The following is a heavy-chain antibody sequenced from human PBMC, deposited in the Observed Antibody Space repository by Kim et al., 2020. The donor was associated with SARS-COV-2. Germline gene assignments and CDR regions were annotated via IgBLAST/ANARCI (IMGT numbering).Heavy chain of an antibody. D-gene: IGHD4-17*01. CDR2: IIPILGIA. CDR1: GGTFSSYA. V-gene: IGHV1-69*04. CDR3: ARDLNGDYGYYFDY. Sequence: SVKVSCKASGGTFSSYAISWVRQAPGQGLEWMGRIIPILGIANYAQKFQGRVTITADKSTSTAYMELSSLRSEDTAVYYCARDLNGDYGYYFDYWGQGTLVTVSS. J-gene: IGHJ4*02.